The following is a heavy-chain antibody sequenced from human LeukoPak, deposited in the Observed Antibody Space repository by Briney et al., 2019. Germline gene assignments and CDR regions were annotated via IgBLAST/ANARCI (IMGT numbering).Heavy chain of an antibody. J-gene: IGHJ4*02. V-gene: IGHV5-51*01. CDR1: GYSFTNYW. Sequence: GESLKISCKGSGYSFTNYWIVWVRQLPGKGLEWMGIIYPGDSDTIYSPSFQGQVTISADKSISTAYLQWSSLEASDTAMYYCARRITYNYAFDFWGQGTLVTVSS. D-gene: IGHD5-18*01. CDR3: ARRITYNYAFDF. CDR2: IYPGDSDT.